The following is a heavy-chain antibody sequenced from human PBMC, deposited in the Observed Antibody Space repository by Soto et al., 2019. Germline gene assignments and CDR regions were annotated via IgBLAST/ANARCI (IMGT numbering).Heavy chain of an antibody. Sequence: GGSLRLSCAASGFTFDDYAMHWVRQAPGKGLEWVSGISWNSGSIGYADSVKGRFTISRDNAKNSLYLQMNSLRAEDTALYYCAKSNYDILTGPHYYYYYMDVWGKGTMVTVSS. CDR3: AKSNYDILTGPHYYYYYMDV. D-gene: IGHD3-9*01. CDR2: ISWNSGSI. V-gene: IGHV3-9*01. CDR1: GFTFDDYA. J-gene: IGHJ6*03.